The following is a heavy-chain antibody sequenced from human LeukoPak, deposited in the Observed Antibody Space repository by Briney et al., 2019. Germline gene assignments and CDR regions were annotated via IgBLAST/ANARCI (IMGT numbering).Heavy chain of an antibody. D-gene: IGHD2-15*01. Sequence: GRSLRLSCAASGFTFSSYGMHWVRQAPGKGLEGVAVISYDGSNKYYADSVKGRFTISRDNSKNTLYLQMNSMRAEDTAVYYCAKDHGEVVVAVRDNYYYYYGMDVWGQGTTVTVSS. CDR3: AKDHGEVVVAVRDNYYYYYGMDV. CDR2: ISYDGSNK. CDR1: GFTFSSYG. J-gene: IGHJ6*02. V-gene: IGHV3-30*18.